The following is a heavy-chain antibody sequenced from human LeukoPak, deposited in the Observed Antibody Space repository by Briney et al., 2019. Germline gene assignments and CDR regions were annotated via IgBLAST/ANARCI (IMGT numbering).Heavy chain of an antibody. J-gene: IGHJ4*02. CDR2: IKQDGSEK. V-gene: IGHV3-7*01. D-gene: IGHD3-10*01. CDR1: GFTFSIYW. CDR3: ARTRMARGVTLHFDY. Sequence: PGGSLRLSCAASGFTFSIYWMSWVRQAPGKGLEWVANIKQDGSEKYYVDSVKGRFTISRDNAKNSLYLQMNSLRAEDTAVYYCARTRMARGVTLHFDYWGQGTLVTVSS.